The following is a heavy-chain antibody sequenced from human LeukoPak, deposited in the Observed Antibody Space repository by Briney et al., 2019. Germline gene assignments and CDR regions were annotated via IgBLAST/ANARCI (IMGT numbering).Heavy chain of an antibody. J-gene: IGHJ6*03. CDR3: ATDGGGGRYCSSTSCPLAGTVYYYMDV. D-gene: IGHD2-2*01. V-gene: IGHV3-21*01. CDR1: GFTFSSYS. Sequence: PGGSLRLSCAASGFTFSSYSMNWVRQAPGKGLEWVSSISSSSSYIYYADSVKGRFTISRDNAKNSLYLQMNSLRAEDTAVYYCATDGGGGRYCSSTSCPLAGTVYYYMDVWGKGTTVTVSS. CDR2: ISSSSSYI.